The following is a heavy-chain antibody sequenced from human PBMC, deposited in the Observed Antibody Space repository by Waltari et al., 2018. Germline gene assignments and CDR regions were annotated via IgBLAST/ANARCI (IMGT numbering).Heavy chain of an antibody. V-gene: IGHV4-34*01. CDR2: INHSGST. CDR3: ARRSRDFWSRYFDL. CDR1: DGSLCGYY. Sequence: QVQLLQWCADLLNPSEPLSLTCVFSDGSLCGYYCSCLRLPPAKGLEWIWEINHSGSTNYNPSLKSRVTISVDTSKNQFSLKLSSVTAADTAVYYCARRSRDFWSRYFDLWGRGTLVTVSS. D-gene: IGHD3-3*01. J-gene: IGHJ2*01.